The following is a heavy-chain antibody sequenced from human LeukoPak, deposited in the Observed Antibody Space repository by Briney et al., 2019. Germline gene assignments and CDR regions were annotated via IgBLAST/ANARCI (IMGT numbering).Heavy chain of an antibody. V-gene: IGHV4-4*02. CDR3: ARVPRKGIAVAGTVDY. CDR2: IYHSGST. J-gene: IGHJ4*02. Sequence: SETLSLTCAVSGGSISSSNWWSWVRQPPGKGLEWIGEIYHSGSTNYNPSLKSRVTISVDKSKNQFSLKLSSVTAADTAVHYCARVPRKGIAVAGTVDYWGQGTLVTVSS. D-gene: IGHD6-19*01. CDR1: GGSISSSNW.